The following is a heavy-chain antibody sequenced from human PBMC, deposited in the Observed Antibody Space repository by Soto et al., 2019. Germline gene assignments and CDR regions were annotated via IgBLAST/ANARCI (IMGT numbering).Heavy chain of an antibody. D-gene: IGHD2-15*01. CDR2: ISSSSSTI. Sequence: GGSLRLSCAASGFTFSSYSMNWVRQAPGKGLEWVSYISSSSSTIYYADSVKGRFTISRDNAKNSLYLQMNSLRAEDTAVYYCAREMAVFSGGSCYRDGGVFDIWGQGTMVIVSS. J-gene: IGHJ3*02. CDR3: AREMAVFSGGSCYRDGGVFDI. V-gene: IGHV3-48*01. CDR1: GFTFSSYS.